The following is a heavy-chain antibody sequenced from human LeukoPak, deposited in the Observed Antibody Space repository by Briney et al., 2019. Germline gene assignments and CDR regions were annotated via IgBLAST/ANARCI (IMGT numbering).Heavy chain of an antibody. CDR3: ARRARITIFGVSNDAFDI. CDR1: GYSFTSYW. V-gene: IGHV5-51*01. CDR2: IYPGDSGT. Sequence: GESLKISCRGSGYSFTSYWIGWVRQMPGKGLEWMGIIYPGDSGTRYSPSFQGQVTISADKSISTAYLQWSSLKASDTAMYYCARRARITIFGVSNDAFDIWGQGTMVTVSS. J-gene: IGHJ3*02. D-gene: IGHD3-3*01.